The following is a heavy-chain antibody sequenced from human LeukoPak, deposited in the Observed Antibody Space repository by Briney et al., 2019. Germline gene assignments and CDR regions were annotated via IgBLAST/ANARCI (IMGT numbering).Heavy chain of an antibody. CDR3: ARHEKLGQFDY. V-gene: IGHV4-59*08. CDR2: VYYSGSA. Sequence: SETLSLTCTVSSGSISSYYWSWIRQPPGKGLEWIGYVYYSGSANYNPSLKSRVTISVDTSKNQFSLKLSSVTAAGTAVYYCARHEKLGQFDYWGQGTLVTVSS. D-gene: IGHD3-10*01. CDR1: SGSISSYY. J-gene: IGHJ4*02.